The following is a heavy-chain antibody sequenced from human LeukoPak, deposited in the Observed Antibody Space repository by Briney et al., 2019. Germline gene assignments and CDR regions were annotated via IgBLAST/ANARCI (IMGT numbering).Heavy chain of an antibody. J-gene: IGHJ3*02. CDR2: ISSSSSYI. Sequence: GGSLRLSCAASGFTFSSYSMNWVRQAPGKGLEWVSSISSSSSYIYYADSVKGRFTISRDNAKNSLYLQMNSLRAEDTAVHYCAREASQDAFDIWGQGTMVTVSS. CDR3: AREASQDAFDI. V-gene: IGHV3-21*01. D-gene: IGHD6-6*01. CDR1: GFTFSSYS.